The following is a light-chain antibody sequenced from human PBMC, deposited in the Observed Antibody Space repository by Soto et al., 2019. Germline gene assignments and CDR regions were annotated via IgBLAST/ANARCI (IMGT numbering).Light chain of an antibody. Sequence: QSVLTQPPSASGSPGQSVTISCTGTSSDVGGYNYVSWYQHHPGKAPKLMIYEVSKRPSGVPDRFSGSKSGNTASLTVSGLQADDEADYYCSSDAGNDKYVFGSGTKV. CDR1: SSDVGGYNY. CDR3: SSDAGNDKYV. CDR2: EVS. J-gene: IGLJ1*01. V-gene: IGLV2-8*01.